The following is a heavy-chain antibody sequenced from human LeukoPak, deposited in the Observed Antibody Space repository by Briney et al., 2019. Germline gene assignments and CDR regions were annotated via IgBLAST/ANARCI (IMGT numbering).Heavy chain of an antibody. J-gene: IGHJ4*02. CDR1: GYTFTGYY. V-gene: IGHV1-2*02. Sequence: ASVTVSCRASGYTFTGYYMHWVRQAPGQGLEWMGWINPNSGGTNYAQKFQGRVTMTRDTSISTAYMELSRLRSDDTAVYYCARDKGTLGTRYYFDYWGQGTLVTVSS. D-gene: IGHD2-2*01. CDR3: ARDKGTLGTRYYFDY. CDR2: INPNSGGT.